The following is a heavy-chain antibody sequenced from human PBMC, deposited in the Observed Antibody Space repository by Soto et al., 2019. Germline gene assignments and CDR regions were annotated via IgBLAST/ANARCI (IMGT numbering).Heavy chain of an antibody. CDR2: ISYDGSNK. Sequence: QVQLVESGGGVVQPGRSLRLSCAASGFTFSSYAMHWVRQAPGKGLEWVAVISYDGSNKYYADSVKGRFTISRDNSKNTLYLQMISLRAEDTAVYYCARDGYSDGRFDYWGQGTLVTVSS. CDR3: ARDGYSDGRFDY. V-gene: IGHV3-30-3*01. CDR1: GFTFSSYA. D-gene: IGHD5-18*01. J-gene: IGHJ4*02.